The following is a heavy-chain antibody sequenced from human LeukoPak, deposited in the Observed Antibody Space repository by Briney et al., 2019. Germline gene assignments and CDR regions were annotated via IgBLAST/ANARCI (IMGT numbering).Heavy chain of an antibody. V-gene: IGHV3-23*01. J-gene: IGHJ4*02. CDR3: AKRFGELPYFDY. CDR2: ISGSGGST. D-gene: IGHD3-10*01. Sequence: GGSLRLSCAASGFTFSSYAMSWVRQAPGKGLEGVSAISGSGGSTYYADSEKGRFTISRDNSKNKLYLQMNSLRAEDAAVYYCAKRFGELPYFDYWGQGTLVTVSS. CDR1: GFTFSSYA.